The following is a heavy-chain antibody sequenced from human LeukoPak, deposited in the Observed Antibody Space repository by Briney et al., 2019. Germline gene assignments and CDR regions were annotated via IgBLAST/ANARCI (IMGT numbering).Heavy chain of an antibody. V-gene: IGHV3-9*01. CDR3: AKDMRSGPLSYLYGSGSYTT. CDR2: ISWNSGSI. Sequence: GRSLRLSCAASGFTFDDYAMHWVRQAPGKGLEWVSGISWNSGSIGYADSVKGRFTISRDNAKNSLYLQMNSLRAEDTALYYCAKDMRSGPLSYLYGSGSYTTWGQGTLVTDSS. D-gene: IGHD3-10*01. J-gene: IGHJ5*02. CDR1: GFTFDDYA.